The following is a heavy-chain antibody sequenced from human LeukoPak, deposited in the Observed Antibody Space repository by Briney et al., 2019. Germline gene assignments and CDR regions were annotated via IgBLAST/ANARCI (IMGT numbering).Heavy chain of an antibody. V-gene: IGHV1-46*01. CDR2: INPSGGST. J-gene: IGHJ4*02. CDR3: ASLSTTTGIDY. Sequence: EASVKVSCKASGHTFTSYYMHWVRQAPGQGLEWMGIINPSGGSTSYAQKFQGRVTMTRDTSTSTVYMELSSLRSEDTAVYYCASLSTTTGIDYWGQGTLVTVSS. CDR1: GHTFTSYY. D-gene: IGHD4-17*01.